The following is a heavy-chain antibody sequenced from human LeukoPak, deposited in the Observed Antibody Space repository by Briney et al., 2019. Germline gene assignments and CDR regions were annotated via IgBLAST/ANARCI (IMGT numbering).Heavy chain of an antibody. CDR2: ISYDGSNK. CDR3: ARDSGSSWYPDY. Sequence: PGGSLRLSCAASGFTFSSYGMHWVRQAPGKGLEWEAVISYDGSNKYYADSVKGRFTISRDNSKNTLYLQMNSLRAEDTAVYYCARDSGSSWYPDYWGQGTLVTVSS. V-gene: IGHV3-30*03. CDR1: GFTFSSYG. J-gene: IGHJ4*02. D-gene: IGHD6-13*01.